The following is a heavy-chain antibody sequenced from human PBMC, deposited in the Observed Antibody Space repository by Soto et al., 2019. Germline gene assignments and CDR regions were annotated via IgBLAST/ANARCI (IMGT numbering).Heavy chain of an antibody. CDR1: GGSISSGGYY. Sequence: SETLSLTCTVSGGSISSGGYYWSWIRQHPGKGLEWIEYIYYSGSTYYNPSLKSRVTISVDTSKNQFSLKLSSVTAADTAVYYCARARSAGFDYWGQGTLVTVSS. CDR3: ARARSAGFDY. CDR2: IYYSGST. J-gene: IGHJ4*02. V-gene: IGHV4-31*02.